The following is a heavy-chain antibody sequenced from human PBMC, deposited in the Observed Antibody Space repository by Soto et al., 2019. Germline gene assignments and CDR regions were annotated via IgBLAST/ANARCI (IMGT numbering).Heavy chain of an antibody. CDR3: TDS. V-gene: IGHV3-74*01. D-gene: IGHD6-13*01. Sequence: GGSLRLSCAASGFTFSSYGVNWVRQAPGRGLVWVSRINSNGSTTNYADSVKGRFTISRDNAKNTLYLQMNSLRPAQTSGYGSTDSW. J-gene: IGHJ5*01. CDR1: GFTFSSYG. CDR2: INSNGSTT.